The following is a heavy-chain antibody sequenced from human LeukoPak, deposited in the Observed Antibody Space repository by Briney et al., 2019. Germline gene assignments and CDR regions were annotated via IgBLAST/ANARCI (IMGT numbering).Heavy chain of an antibody. CDR1: GFTFSSYS. CDR2: ISSSSSYI. V-gene: IGHV3-21*01. D-gene: IGHD2-2*01. CDR3: ARGDCSSTSCRPYYFDY. J-gene: IGHJ4*02. Sequence: GGSLRLSCAASGFTFSSYSMNWVRQAPGKGLEWVSSISSSSSYIYYADSVKGQFTISIDNAKNSLYLQMNSLRAEDTAVYYCARGDCSSTSCRPYYFDYWGQGTLVTVSS.